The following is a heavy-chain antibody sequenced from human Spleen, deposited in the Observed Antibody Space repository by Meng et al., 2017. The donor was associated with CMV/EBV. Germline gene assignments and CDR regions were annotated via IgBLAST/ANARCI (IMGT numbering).Heavy chain of an antibody. CDR2: ISWDSNTI. D-gene: IGHD3-9*01. J-gene: IGHJ4*02. CDR1: GFTFDDYA. V-gene: IGHV3-9*01. Sequence: SLRLSCVASGFTFDDYAMHWVRQVPGKDLEWVSGISWDSNTIDYGDSVKVRFTISRDNAKNSLYLQMNSLRAEDTGLYYCAKDDRTFDILTGYFASGGQGTLVTVSS. CDR3: AKDDRTFDILTGYFAS.